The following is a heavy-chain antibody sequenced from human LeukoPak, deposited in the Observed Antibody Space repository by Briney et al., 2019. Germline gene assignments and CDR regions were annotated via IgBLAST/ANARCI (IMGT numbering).Heavy chain of an antibody. V-gene: IGHV3-53*01. CDR2: IYSGGST. J-gene: IGHJ4*02. CDR1: GFTVSSNY. CDR3: AKGESGLLVLMVYATYFDY. Sequence: GGSLRLSCAASGFTVSSNYMSWVRQAPGKGLEWVSHIYSGGSTYYADSVTGRFTISRDNSKDTLYLQMNSLTAEDTAVYFCAKGESGLLVLMVYATYFDYWGQGTLVTVSS. D-gene: IGHD2-8*01.